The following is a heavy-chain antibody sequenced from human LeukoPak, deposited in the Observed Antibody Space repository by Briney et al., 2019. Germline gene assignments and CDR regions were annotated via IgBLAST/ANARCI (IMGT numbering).Heavy chain of an antibody. Sequence: GESLKISCKGSGYSFTSYWIGWVRQMPGKGLEWVGIIYPGDSDTRYSPSFQGQVTISADKSISTAYLQWSSLKASDTAMYYCAIQRSKGLGTDAFDIWGQGTIVTVSS. D-gene: IGHD7-27*01. J-gene: IGHJ3*02. CDR2: IYPGDSDT. CDR1: GYSFTSYW. V-gene: IGHV5-51*01. CDR3: AIQRSKGLGTDAFDI.